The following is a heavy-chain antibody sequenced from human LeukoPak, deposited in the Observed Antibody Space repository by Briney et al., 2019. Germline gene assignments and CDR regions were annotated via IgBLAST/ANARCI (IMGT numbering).Heavy chain of an antibody. V-gene: IGHV3-30-3*01. CDR1: GFTFSSYA. D-gene: IGHD5-24*01. CDR3: ARVRDGYNQGAFDI. J-gene: IGHJ3*02. Sequence: PGRSLRLSCAASGFTFSSYAMHWVRQAPGKGLEWVAVISYDGSNKYYADSVKGRFTISRDNSKNTLYLQMNSLRAEDTAVYYCARVRDGYNQGAFDIWGQGTMVTASS. CDR2: ISYDGSNK.